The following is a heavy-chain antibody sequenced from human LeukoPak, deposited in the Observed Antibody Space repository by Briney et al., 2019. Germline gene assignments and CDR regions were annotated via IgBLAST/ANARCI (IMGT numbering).Heavy chain of an antibody. V-gene: IGHV3-23*01. CDR3: AKAASSSWYDDAFDI. CDR1: GFTFSSYA. D-gene: IGHD6-13*01. CDR2: ISGSGGST. J-gene: IGHJ3*02. Sequence: GGSLRLSCAASGFTFSSYAMSWVRQAPGKGLEWVSGISGSGGSTYYADSVRGQFTISRDNSKITLYLQMNSLRAEDTAVYYCAKAASSSWYDDAFDIWGQGTMVSVSS.